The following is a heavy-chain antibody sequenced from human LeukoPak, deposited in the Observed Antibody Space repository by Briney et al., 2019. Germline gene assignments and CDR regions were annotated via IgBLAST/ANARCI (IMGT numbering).Heavy chain of an antibody. D-gene: IGHD6-13*01. CDR3: ARAMAGYSSSWYL. CDR2: IYYSGST. V-gene: IGHV4-59*01. CDR1: GGSISSYY. Sequence: SETLSLTCTVSGGSISSYYWSWIRQPPGKGLEWIGYIYYSGSTNYNPSLKSRVTISVDTSKNQFSLKLSSVTAADTAVYYCARAMAGYSSSWYLWGQGTLVTVSS. J-gene: IGHJ5*02.